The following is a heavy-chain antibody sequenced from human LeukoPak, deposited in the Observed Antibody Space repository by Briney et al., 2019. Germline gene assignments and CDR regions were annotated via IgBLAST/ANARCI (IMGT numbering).Heavy chain of an antibody. CDR3: ARDRGGYTYSHDY. CDR1: SGSISSYY. CDR2: IYYNGNT. J-gene: IGHJ4*02. V-gene: IGHV4-59*12. Sequence: PSETLSLTCTVSSGSISSYYWSWIRQPPGKGLEWIGYIYYNGNTNYNPSLKSRVTISVDTSKNQFSLKLNFVTAADTAVYYCARDRGGYTYSHDYWGQGTLVTVSS. D-gene: IGHD5-18*01.